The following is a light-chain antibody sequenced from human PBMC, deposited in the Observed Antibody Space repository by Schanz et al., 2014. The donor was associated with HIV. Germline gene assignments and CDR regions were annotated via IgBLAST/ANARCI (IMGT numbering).Light chain of an antibody. CDR1: SGHSSYA. CDR3: QTWGTGTWV. V-gene: IGLV4-69*01. CDR2: LYNDGSH. Sequence: QLGLTQSPSASASLGGSVKLTCTLSSGHSSYAITWHQQQPEKGPRYLMKLYNDGSHSKGDGIPDRFSGSRSGAERYLTISSLQSEDEADYYCQTWGTGTWVFGGGTKLTVL. J-gene: IGLJ3*02.